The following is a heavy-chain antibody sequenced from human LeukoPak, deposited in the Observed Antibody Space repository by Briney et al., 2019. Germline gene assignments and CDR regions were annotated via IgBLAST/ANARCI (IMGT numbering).Heavy chain of an antibody. D-gene: IGHD2-15*01. CDR3: ARKGRYCSGGSCYSTSWNFDY. J-gene: IGHJ4*02. Sequence: NAGESLKISCKGSGYSFTSYWIGWVRQMPGKGLEGMGIIYPGDADTRYSPSFQGQVTISADKSISPAYLQWSSLKASDTAMYYCARKGRYCSGGSCYSTSWNFDYWGQGTLVTVSS. CDR2: IYPGDADT. V-gene: IGHV5-51*01. CDR1: GYSFTSYW.